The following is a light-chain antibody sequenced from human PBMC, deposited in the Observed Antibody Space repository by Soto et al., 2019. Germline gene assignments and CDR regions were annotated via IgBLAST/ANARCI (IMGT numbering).Light chain of an antibody. CDR1: SSDFGSHNL. CDR3: CSYAGSSSLYV. CDR2: EVS. V-gene: IGLV2-23*02. Sequence: QSVLAQPASVSGSPGQSITISCTGTSSDFGSHNLVSWYQQHPGKAPKLMIYEVSKRPSGVSNRFSGSKSGNTASLTISGLQAEDEADYYCCSYAGSSSLYVFGTGTKVTVL. J-gene: IGLJ1*01.